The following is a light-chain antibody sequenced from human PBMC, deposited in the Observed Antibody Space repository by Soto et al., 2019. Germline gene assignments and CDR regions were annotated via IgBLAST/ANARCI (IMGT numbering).Light chain of an antibody. Sequence: QSALTQPPSVSGSPGQSITISCTGTSSDVGGYNYVSWYQQHPGKAPKLMIYDVSNRPSGVSDRFSGSKSGNTASLTISGLQAEDEADYYCRSYTSSRTRVVFGGGTKLTVL. J-gene: IGLJ2*01. CDR1: SSDVGGYNY. CDR3: RSYTSSRTRVV. V-gene: IGLV2-14*01. CDR2: DVS.